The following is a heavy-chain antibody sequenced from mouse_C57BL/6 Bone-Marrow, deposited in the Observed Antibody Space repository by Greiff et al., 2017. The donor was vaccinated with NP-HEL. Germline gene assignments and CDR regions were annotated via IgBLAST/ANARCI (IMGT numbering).Heavy chain of an antibody. CDR3: ARTSYYGSRGTFAY. D-gene: IGHD1-1*01. Sequence: EVQLVESGGGLVQPGGSLKLSCAASGFTFSDYYMYWVRQTPEKRLEWVAYISNGGGSTYYPDTVKGRFTISRDNAKNTLYLQMSRLKSEDTAMYYCARTSYYGSRGTFAYWGQGTLVTVSA. CDR2: ISNGGGST. V-gene: IGHV5-12*01. CDR1: GFTFSDYY. J-gene: IGHJ3*01.